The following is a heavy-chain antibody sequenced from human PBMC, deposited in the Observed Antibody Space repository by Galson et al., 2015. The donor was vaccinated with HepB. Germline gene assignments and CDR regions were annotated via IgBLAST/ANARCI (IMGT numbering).Heavy chain of an antibody. J-gene: IGHJ3*02. Sequence: PALVKPTQTLTLTCTFSGFSLSTSGVGVGWIRQPPGKALEWLALIYWDDDKRYSPSLKSRLTITKDTSKNQVVLTMTNMDPADTATYYCAHRIPHGAFDIWGQGTMVTVSS. CDR1: GFSLSTSGVG. CDR3: AHRIPHGAFDI. V-gene: IGHV2-5*02. CDR2: IYWDDDK.